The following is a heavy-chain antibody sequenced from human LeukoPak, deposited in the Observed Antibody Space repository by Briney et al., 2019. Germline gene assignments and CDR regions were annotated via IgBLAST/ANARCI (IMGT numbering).Heavy chain of an antibody. J-gene: IGHJ4*02. D-gene: IGHD6-19*01. CDR2: ISAYNGNT. CDR3: ARTSSGWTQADY. CDR1: GYTFTSYG. V-gene: IGHV1-18*01. Sequence: ASVKVSCKASGYTFTSYGISWVRQAPGQGLERMGWISAYNGNTNYAQKLQGRVTMTTDTSASTAYMELRSLRSDDTAVYYCARTSSGWTQADYWGQGTLVTVSS.